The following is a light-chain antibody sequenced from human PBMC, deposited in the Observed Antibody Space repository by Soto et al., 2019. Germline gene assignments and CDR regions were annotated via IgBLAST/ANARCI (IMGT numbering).Light chain of an antibody. Sequence: EKVLIPVPGTPFLSPREKATPSCRASQSVSSTYFAWYQQRFGQAPRLLIYGASSRATGIPDRFSGSGSGTDFTLTISRLEPEDFAVYYCQQYGSSSWTFGQGTKVDIK. V-gene: IGKV3-20*01. CDR2: GAS. J-gene: IGKJ1*01. CDR3: QQYGSSSWT. CDR1: QSVSSTY.